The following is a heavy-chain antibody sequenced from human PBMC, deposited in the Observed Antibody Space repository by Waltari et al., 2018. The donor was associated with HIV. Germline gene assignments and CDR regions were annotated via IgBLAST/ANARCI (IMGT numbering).Heavy chain of an antibody. D-gene: IGHD2-2*01. J-gene: IGHJ5*02. V-gene: IGHV1-18*01. CDR3: ARDQLGEDIVVVPATNWFDP. CDR1: GYTFTSYG. CDR2: ISAYNGNT. Sequence: QQVQSGAEVKKPGASVKVSCKASGYTFTSYGISWVRQAPGQGLEWMGWISAYNGNTNYAQKLQGRVTMTTDTSTSTAYMELRSLRSDDTAVYYCARDQLGEDIVVVPATNWFDPWGQGTLVTVSS.